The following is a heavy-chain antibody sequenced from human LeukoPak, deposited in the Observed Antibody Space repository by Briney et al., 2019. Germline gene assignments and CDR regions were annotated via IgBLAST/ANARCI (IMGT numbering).Heavy chain of an antibody. CDR3: ARSHDSSGNHFDY. Sequence: ASVTLTCKASGYTFTSYGTSWVRQAPGQGLEWMGWISAYNGNTNYAQKLQGRVTMTTDTSTSTAYMELRSLRSDDTAVYYCARSHDSSGNHFDYWGQGTLVTVSS. CDR2: ISAYNGNT. J-gene: IGHJ4*02. CDR1: GYTFTSYG. V-gene: IGHV1-18*01. D-gene: IGHD3-22*01.